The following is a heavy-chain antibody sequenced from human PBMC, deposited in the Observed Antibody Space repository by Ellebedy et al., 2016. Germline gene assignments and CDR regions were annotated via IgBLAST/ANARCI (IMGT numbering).Heavy chain of an antibody. J-gene: IGHJ4*02. CDR1: GFTFSRSG. CDR2: IWLDGRKE. CDR3: ARDKNTGYIDY. Sequence: GESLKISCAASGFTFSRSGMHWVRQAPGKGLEWVAIIWLDGRKEYYADSVKGRFTISRDNSKNTLYMQMNSLRAEDTAVYYCARDKNTGYIDYWGQGALVTVSS. V-gene: IGHV3-33*01. D-gene: IGHD2-8*02.